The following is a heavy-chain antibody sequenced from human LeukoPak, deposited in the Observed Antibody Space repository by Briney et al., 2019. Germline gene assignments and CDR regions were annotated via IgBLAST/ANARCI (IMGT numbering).Heavy chain of an antibody. CDR3: ARAGSGALRD. J-gene: IGHJ4*02. CDR1: GGSISSYY. CDR2: IYTSGGT. Sequence: PSETLSLTSNVSGGSISSYYWTWIRQPAGKGLEWIGLIYTSGGTKNPSLKNRVTMSVDTSKNQFSLKLSSVTAADTAVYYCARAGSGALRDWGQGTLVTVSS. V-gene: IGHV4-4*07. D-gene: IGHD3-10*01.